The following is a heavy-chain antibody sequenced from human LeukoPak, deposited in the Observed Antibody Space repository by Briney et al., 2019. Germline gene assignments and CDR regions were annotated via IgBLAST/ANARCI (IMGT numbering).Heavy chain of an antibody. D-gene: IGHD2-21*01. CDR1: GFTFSSYS. V-gene: IGHV3-21*01. CDR3: ARHMVVNAIRTWYFDL. Sequence: GGSLRLSCAASGFTFSSYSMNWVRQAPGKGLEWVSSISSSSSYIYYADSVKGRFTISRDNAKNSLYLQMNSLRAEDTAVYYCARHMVVNAIRTWYFDLWGRGTLVTVSS. J-gene: IGHJ2*01. CDR2: ISSSSSYI.